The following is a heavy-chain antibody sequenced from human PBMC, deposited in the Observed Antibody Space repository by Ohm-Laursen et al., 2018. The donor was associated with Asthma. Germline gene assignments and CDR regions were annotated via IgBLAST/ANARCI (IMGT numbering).Heavy chain of an antibody. Sequence: ASVKVSCKASGGTFSSYAISWVRQAPGQGLEWMGIINPNGGSTTYAQKFQGRVTMTRDTSTSTVYMELSSLSSEDTAVYYCARAYCRSTSCYDYWGQGSLVTVSS. CDR1: GGTFSSYA. V-gene: IGHV1-46*01. CDR3: ARAYCRSTSCYDY. J-gene: IGHJ4*02. CDR2: INPNGGST. D-gene: IGHD2-2*01.